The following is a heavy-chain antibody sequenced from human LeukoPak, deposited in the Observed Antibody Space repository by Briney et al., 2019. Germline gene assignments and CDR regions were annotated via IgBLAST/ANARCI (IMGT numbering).Heavy chain of an antibody. CDR3: ARNWRHDVLTGYEGSYNWFDP. CDR2: ITTSGSP. J-gene: IGHJ5*02. D-gene: IGHD3-9*01. V-gene: IGHV4-4*07. Sequence: SETLSLTCTVSGGSISSHYWSWIRQPAGKGLEWIGHITTSGSPNYNPSLKSRVTMSLDTSKNQFFLKLSSVTAADTAVYYCARNWRHDVLTGYEGSYNWFDPWGQGILVTVSS. CDR1: GGSISSHY.